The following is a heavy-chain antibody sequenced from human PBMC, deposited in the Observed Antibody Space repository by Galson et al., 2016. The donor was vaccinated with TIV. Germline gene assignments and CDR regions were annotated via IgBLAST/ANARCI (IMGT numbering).Heavy chain of an antibody. CDR2: ISDGGNT. V-gene: IGHV3-66*02. Sequence: SLRLSCAASGLSVSINYMTWVRQAPGKGLEWVSVISDGGNTYYPDSVKGRFTISRDNSKNTLYLQMNSLRVKDTAVYYCARYRIVDATYYYFYYGMDVWGQGTAVTVSS. J-gene: IGHJ6*02. CDR1: GLSVSINY. CDR3: ARYRIVDATYYYFYYGMDV. D-gene: IGHD1-26*01.